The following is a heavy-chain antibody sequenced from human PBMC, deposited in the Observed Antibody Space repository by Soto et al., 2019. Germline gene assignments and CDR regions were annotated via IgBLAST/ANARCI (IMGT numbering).Heavy chain of an antibody. Sequence: PGGSLRLSCAASGFTFSDYYMSWIRQAPGKGLEWVSYISSSSSYTNYADSVKGRFTINPDTSKNQISLQLNSVTPEDTAVYYCASCRDIYGAFCAHFDYWGLGILVTVSS. V-gene: IGHV3-11*06. CDR2: ISSSSSYT. D-gene: IGHD5-12*01. CDR3: ASCRDIYGAFCAHFDY. J-gene: IGHJ4*02. CDR1: GFTFSDYY.